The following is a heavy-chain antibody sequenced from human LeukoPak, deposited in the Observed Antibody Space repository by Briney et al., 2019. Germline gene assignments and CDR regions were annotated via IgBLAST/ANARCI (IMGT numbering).Heavy chain of an antibody. D-gene: IGHD3-16*02. CDR3: ARDFIGRYWYFDL. V-gene: IGHV4-61*01. CDR2: IYYSGST. CDR1: GGSISSSSYY. Sequence: SETLSLTCTVSGGSISSSSYYWGWIRQPPGKGLEWIGNIYYSGSTNYNPSLKSRVTISVDTSKNQFSLKLGSVTAADTAVYYCARDFIGRYWYFDLWGRGTLVTVSS. J-gene: IGHJ2*01.